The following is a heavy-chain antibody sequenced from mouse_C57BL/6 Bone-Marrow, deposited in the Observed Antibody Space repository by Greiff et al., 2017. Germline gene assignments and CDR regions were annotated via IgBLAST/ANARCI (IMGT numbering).Heavy chain of an antibody. D-gene: IGHD2-4*01. CDR2: ISSGGSYT. V-gene: IGHV5-6*01. Sequence: EVQLMESGGDLVKPGGSLKLSCAASGFTFSSYGMSWVRQTPDKRLEWVATISSGGSYTYYPDSVKGRFTISRDNAKNTLYLQMSSLKSEDTAMYYCARRGLDYGDAMDYWGQGTSVTVSS. CDR3: ARRGLDYGDAMDY. CDR1: GFTFSSYG. J-gene: IGHJ4*01.